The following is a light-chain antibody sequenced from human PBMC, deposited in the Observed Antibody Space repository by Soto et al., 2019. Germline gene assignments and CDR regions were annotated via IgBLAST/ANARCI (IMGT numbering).Light chain of an antibody. V-gene: IGKV3D-20*02. Sequence: EVVLTQSPAILSLSPGERAALSCRASQSVGSSYLAWYQHKSGQAPRPLIYGGSGRARGGPDRSNGSGSGTDFTLIISSLQPEDFATYYCQQSYSTPHTFGLGTKVDIK. CDR2: GGS. J-gene: IGKJ1*01. CDR3: QQSYSTPHT. CDR1: QSVGSSY.